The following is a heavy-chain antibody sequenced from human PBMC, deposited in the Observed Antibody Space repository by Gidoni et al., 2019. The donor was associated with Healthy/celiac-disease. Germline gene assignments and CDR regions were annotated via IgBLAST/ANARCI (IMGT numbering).Heavy chain of an antibody. V-gene: IGHV3-30*18. Sequence: QVQLVESGGGVVQPGRSLRLSCAASGFTFSSYGMHWVRQAPGKGLEWVAVISYDGSNKYYADSVKGRFTISRDNSKNTLYLQMNSLRAEDTAVYYCAKDRFRGELPDYWGQGTLVTVSS. CDR3: AKDRFRGELPDY. CDR2: ISYDGSNK. D-gene: IGHD1-26*01. CDR1: GFTFSSYG. J-gene: IGHJ4*02.